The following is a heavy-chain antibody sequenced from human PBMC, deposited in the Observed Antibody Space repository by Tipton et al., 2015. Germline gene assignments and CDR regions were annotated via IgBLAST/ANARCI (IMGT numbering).Heavy chain of an antibody. CDR2: INHSGST. CDR1: GGSFSGDY. V-gene: IGHV4-34*01. D-gene: IGHD4-11*01. CDR3: ARGRSTVNNAVEGYWFDP. Sequence: TLSLTCAVFGGSFSGDYWSWIRQPPGKGLEWIGEINHSGSTNHNPSLKSRVTISRDTSKNQFSLKLTSVTAADTAVYYCARGRSTVNNAVEGYWFDPWGQGTLVTVSS. J-gene: IGHJ5*02.